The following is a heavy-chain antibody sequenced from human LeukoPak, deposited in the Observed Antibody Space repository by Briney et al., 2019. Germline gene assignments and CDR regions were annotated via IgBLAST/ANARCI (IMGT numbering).Heavy chain of an antibody. D-gene: IGHD1-26*01. CDR1: GFTFSNYA. Sequence: GGSLRLSCVASGFTFSNYAMNWVRQAPGKGLEWVSGVSGGGSSTYYADSVKGRFTISRDNAKNSLYLQMNSLRAEDTALYYCAKGKWYSGTYHFDYWGQGTLVTVSS. CDR2: VSGGGSST. J-gene: IGHJ4*02. CDR3: AKGKWYSGTYHFDY. V-gene: IGHV3-23*01.